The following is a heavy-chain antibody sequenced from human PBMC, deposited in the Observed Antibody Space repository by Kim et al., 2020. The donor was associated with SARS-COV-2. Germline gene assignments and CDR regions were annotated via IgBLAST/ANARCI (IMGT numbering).Heavy chain of an antibody. V-gene: IGHV5-51*01. CDR2: FYPGDSDT. CDR1: GYSFTNYW. D-gene: IGHD3-10*01. CDR3: ARHRRGGYYYGVDV. Sequence: GESLKISCKGSGYSFTNYWIAWVRQVPGKGLEHMGIFYPGDSDTRYSPSFQGQVTISADKSISTAYLQWSSLRASDTAIYYCARHRRGGYYYGVDVWGQGTTVTVSS. J-gene: IGHJ6*02.